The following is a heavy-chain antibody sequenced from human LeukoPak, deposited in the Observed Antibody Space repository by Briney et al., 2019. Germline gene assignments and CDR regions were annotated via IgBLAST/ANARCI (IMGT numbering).Heavy chain of an antibody. J-gene: IGHJ4*02. Sequence: SSETLSLTCTVSGGSIRTDYWSWIRQPPGKGLEWIAFVHYSGTTNYNPSLKSRVTISVDTSKSQFSLKLSSVTAADTAAYYCARGGASSKFFDYWGQGALVTVSS. CDR3: ARGGASSKFFDY. V-gene: IGHV4-59*01. CDR1: GGSIRTDY. D-gene: IGHD6-6*01. CDR2: VHYSGTT.